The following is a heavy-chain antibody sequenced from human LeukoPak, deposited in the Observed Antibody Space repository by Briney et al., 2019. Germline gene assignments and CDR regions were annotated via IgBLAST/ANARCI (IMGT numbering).Heavy chain of an antibody. CDR2: IYYSAST. V-gene: IGHV4-31*03. CDR1: GGSISSGGYY. D-gene: IGHD1-7*01. J-gene: IGHJ4*02. Sequence: PSETLSLTCTVSGGSISSGGYYWSWIRQHPGKGLEWIGYIYYSASTYYNPSLKSRVTISVDTSKNQFSLKLSSVTAADTAVYYCARESWNYYFDYWGQGTLVTVSS. CDR3: ARESWNYYFDY.